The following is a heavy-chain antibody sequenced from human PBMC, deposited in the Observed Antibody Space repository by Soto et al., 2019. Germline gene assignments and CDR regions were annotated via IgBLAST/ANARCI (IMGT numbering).Heavy chain of an antibody. CDR3: ASIRADDYGDAFDI. Sequence: QVQLVQSGAEVKKPGSSVKVSCKASGGTFSSYAISWVRQAPGQGLEWMGGIIPIFGTANYAQKFQGRVTITADESTSTAYMELSSLRSEDAAVYYCASIRADDYGDAFDIWGQGSMVTVSS. V-gene: IGHV1-69*01. CDR2: IIPIFGTA. CDR1: GGTFSSYA. J-gene: IGHJ3*02. D-gene: IGHD4-17*01.